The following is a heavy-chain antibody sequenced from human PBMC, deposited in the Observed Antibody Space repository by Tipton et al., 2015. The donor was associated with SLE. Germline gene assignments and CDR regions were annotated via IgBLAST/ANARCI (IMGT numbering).Heavy chain of an antibody. CDR1: GFSFSNHW. V-gene: IGHV3-7*01. CDR2: IKHGGIEK. J-gene: IGHJ4*02. Sequence: GSLRLSCIGSGFSFSNHWMTWVRQAPGKGLEWVATIKHGGIEKYYVDSVKGRFTISRDNAKNSLYLQMNSLRADDTAVYYCARDSFKGAYSDYWGQGTLVTVSS. CDR3: ARDSFKGAYSDY. D-gene: IGHD3-16*01.